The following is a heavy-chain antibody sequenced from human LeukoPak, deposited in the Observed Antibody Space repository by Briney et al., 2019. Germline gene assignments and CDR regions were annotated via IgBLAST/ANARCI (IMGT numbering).Heavy chain of an antibody. D-gene: IGHD3-22*01. CDR3: ARSGDSSAYYSF. CDR1: GGSISSSSYY. CDR2: IYYSGST. V-gene: IGHV4-39*01. J-gene: IGHJ4*02. Sequence: SETLSLTCTVSGGSISSSSYYWGWIRQPPGKGLEWIGSIYYSGSTYYNPSLKSRVTISVDTSKNQFSLELSSVTAADTAVYYCARSGDSSAYYSFWGQGILVTVSS.